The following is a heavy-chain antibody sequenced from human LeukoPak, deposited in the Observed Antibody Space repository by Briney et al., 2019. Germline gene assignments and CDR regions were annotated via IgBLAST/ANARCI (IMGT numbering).Heavy chain of an antibody. CDR3: TRDRRDGYNYVDI. V-gene: IGHV4-59*11. Sequence: SETLSLTCTVSGGSISSHYWSWLRQPPGKGLEWIAFISFSGSTDYNPSLTSRVTISVDTSKNQFSLKLSSVTAADTAVYYCTRDRRDGYNYVDIWGQGTLVTVSS. CDR2: ISFSGST. D-gene: IGHD5-24*01. J-gene: IGHJ4*02. CDR1: GGSISSHY.